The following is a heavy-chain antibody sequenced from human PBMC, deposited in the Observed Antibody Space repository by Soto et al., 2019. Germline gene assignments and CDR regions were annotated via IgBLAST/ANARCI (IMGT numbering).Heavy chain of an antibody. Sequence: QVQLVESGGGVVQPGRSLRLSCAASGFTFSSYAMHWVRQAPGKGLEGVAVISYDGSNKYYADSVKGRFTISRDNSKNTLYLQMNSLRAEDTAVYYCSGFYYDSSGYYLFDYWGQGTLVTVSS. CDR2: ISYDGSNK. CDR3: SGFYYDSSGYYLFDY. J-gene: IGHJ4*02. CDR1: GFTFSSYA. D-gene: IGHD3-22*01. V-gene: IGHV3-30-3*01.